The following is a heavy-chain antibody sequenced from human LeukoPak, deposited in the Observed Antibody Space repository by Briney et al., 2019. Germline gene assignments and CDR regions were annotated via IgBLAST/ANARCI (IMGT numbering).Heavy chain of an antibody. CDR2: IKQDGSEK. Sequence: GGSLRLSCAASGFTFSGYWMHWVRQAPGKGLEWVANIKQDGSEKHFADSVKGRFTISRDNAENSLYLQMNSLRAEDTAMYYCARGTIAAPGTDYWGQGTLVTVSS. CDR1: GFTFSGYW. V-gene: IGHV3-7*01. D-gene: IGHD6-13*01. CDR3: ARGTIAAPGTDY. J-gene: IGHJ4*02.